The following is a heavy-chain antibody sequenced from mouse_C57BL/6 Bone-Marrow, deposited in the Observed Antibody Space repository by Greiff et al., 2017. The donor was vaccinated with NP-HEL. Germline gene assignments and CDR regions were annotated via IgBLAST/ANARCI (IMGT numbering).Heavy chain of an antibody. CDR1: GYTFTSYG. Sequence: VKLMESGAELARPGASVKLSCKASGYTFTSYGISWVKQRTGQGLEWIGEIYPRSGNTYYNEKFKGKATLTADKSSSTAYMELRSLTSEDSAVYFCARYGNYEEYAMDYWGQGTSVTVSS. CDR2: IYPRSGNT. D-gene: IGHD2-1*01. V-gene: IGHV1-81*01. CDR3: ARYGNYEEYAMDY. J-gene: IGHJ4*01.